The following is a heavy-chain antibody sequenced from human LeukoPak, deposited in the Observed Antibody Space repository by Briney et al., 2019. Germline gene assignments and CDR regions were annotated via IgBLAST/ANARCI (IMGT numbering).Heavy chain of an antibody. J-gene: IGHJ4*02. CDR1: GFTFSSYW. Sequence: PGGSLRLYCTASGFTFSSYWMSWIRQAPGKGLEWVSYISSSGSTIYYADSVKGRFTISRDNATNSLYLQMNNLRAEGTAVYYCARSAMEDYWGQGTLVTVSS. D-gene: IGHD5-18*01. CDR2: ISSSGSTI. CDR3: ARSAMEDY. V-gene: IGHV3-11*04.